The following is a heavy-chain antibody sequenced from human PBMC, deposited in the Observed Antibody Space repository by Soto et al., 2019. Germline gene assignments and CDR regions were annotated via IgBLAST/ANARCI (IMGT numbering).Heavy chain of an antibody. CDR2: IIPILGIA. V-gene: IGHV1-69*02. Sequence: QVQLVQSGAEVKKPGSSVKVSCKASGGTFSSYTISWVRQAPGQGLEWMGRIIPILGIANYAQKFQGRVTVTADKSTSTAYMELSSLRSEDTAVYYCARSEPDYGDPIVWTNWGQGTLVTVSS. J-gene: IGHJ4*02. CDR3: ARSEPDYGDPIVWTN. D-gene: IGHD4-17*01. CDR1: GGTFSSYT.